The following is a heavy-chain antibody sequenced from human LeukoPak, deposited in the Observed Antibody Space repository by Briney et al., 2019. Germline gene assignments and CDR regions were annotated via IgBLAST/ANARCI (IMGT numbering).Heavy chain of an antibody. CDR3: ARDGVYSGSQGDYYYYYGMDV. V-gene: IGHV1-18*01. CDR2: ISACNGNS. J-gene: IGHJ6*02. D-gene: IGHD1-26*01. CDR1: GYTFTRYG. Sequence: AVTVPCKASGYTFTRYGISWVRQAAGQGLEGMGRISACNGNSNYAQELQGRVTMTTDTSTSTAYVELRSLRSDDTAVYYCARDGVYSGSQGDYYYYYGMDVWGQGTTVTVSS.